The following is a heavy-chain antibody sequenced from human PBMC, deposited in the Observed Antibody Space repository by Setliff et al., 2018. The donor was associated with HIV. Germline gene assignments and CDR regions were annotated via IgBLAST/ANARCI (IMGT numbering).Heavy chain of an antibody. J-gene: IGHJ3*02. D-gene: IGHD2-2*01. CDR3: ARRRSMPNNAFDI. Sequence: SETLSLTCAVSGYSIRSGYYWGWIRQPPGKGLEWIGNIYHSGNTFHNPSLKSRVTISVHTSKNQFSLKLSSVTAADTAVYYCARRRSMPNNAFDIWGQGAMVTVSS. CDR1: GYSIRSGYY. V-gene: IGHV4-38-2*01. CDR2: IYHSGNT.